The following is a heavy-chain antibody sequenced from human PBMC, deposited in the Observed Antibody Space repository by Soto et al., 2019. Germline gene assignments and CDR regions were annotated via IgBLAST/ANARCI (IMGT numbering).Heavy chain of an antibody. Sequence: QVQLVQSGAEVKKPGASVKVSCKASGYTFTTYDINWVRQATGQALEWMGWMNPSSGQTGYAQKFQVRVTMTRDTSISTAYMELSSLRSEDTAVYYCARGRQLWFDYLGQGTLVTVSS. D-gene: IGHD3-10*01. CDR1: GYTFTTYD. J-gene: IGHJ4*02. CDR3: ARGRQLWFDY. CDR2: MNPSSGQT. V-gene: IGHV1-8*01.